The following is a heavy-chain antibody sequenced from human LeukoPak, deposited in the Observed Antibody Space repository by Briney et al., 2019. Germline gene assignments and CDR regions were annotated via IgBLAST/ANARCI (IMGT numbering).Heavy chain of an antibody. D-gene: IGHD2-21*02. CDR1: GYSISSGYY. V-gene: IGHV4-38-2*02. J-gene: IGHJ4*01. CDR3: ARAPTVGLLFGSASAPTVFD. CDR2: IYHSGST. Sequence: SETLSLTCTVSGYSISSGYYWGWIRQPPGKGLEWIGSIYHSGSTYYNPSLKSRVTISVDTSKNQFSLKLSSVTAADTAVYYCARAPTVGLLFGSASAPTVFD.